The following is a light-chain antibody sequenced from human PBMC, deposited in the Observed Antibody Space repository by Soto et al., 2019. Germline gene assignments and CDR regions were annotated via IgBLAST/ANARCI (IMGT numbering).Light chain of an antibody. Sequence: QSALSQPASVSGSPGQSIPITCTGTSSDIGGYNYVAWYQQHLGKAPKLIIYNVAVRPSGVSNRFSGSKSGNTASLAISGLQPEDEAHYYCSSYTGASALYVFGTETKVTVL. CDR3: SSYTGASALYV. CDR1: SSDIGGYNY. CDR2: NVA. V-gene: IGLV2-14*03. J-gene: IGLJ1*01.